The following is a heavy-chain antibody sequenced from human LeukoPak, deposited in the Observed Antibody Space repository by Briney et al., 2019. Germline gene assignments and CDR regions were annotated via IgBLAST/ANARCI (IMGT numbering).Heavy chain of an antibody. J-gene: IGHJ4*02. CDR2: INAGNGNT. V-gene: IGHV1-3*01. Sequence: GASVKVSCKASGYTFTSYAMHWVRQAPGQRLEWMGWINAGNGNTKYSQKFQGRVTITRDTSASTAYMELSSLRSEDTAVYYCARGSPWFGESHFDYWGQGTLVTVSS. CDR1: GYTFTSYA. D-gene: IGHD3-10*01. CDR3: ARGSPWFGESHFDY.